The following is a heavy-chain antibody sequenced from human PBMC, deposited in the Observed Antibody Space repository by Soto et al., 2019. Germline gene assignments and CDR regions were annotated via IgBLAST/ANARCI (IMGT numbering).Heavy chain of an antibody. J-gene: IGHJ6*02. D-gene: IGHD3-3*01. CDR1: GYTFTSYD. Sequence: VASVKVSCKASGYTFTSYDINWVRQATGQGFEWMGWMNPNSGKTGSAQKFQGRVTMTRDSSISTAYMELSSLRSEDTAVYYCARGYYDFWSGSIMIPYYYYYGMDVWGQGTTVTVSS. CDR3: ARGYYDFWSGSIMIPYYYYYGMDV. V-gene: IGHV1-8*01. CDR2: MNPNSGKT.